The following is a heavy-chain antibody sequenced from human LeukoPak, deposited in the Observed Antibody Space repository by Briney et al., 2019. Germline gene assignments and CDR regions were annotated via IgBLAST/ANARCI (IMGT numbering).Heavy chain of an antibody. V-gene: IGHV3-48*01. Sequence: PGGSLRLSCAASGFTFSSYSMNWVRQAPGKGLEWVSYISSGSSTIYYADSVKGRFTISRDNAKNSLYLQMNSLRAEDTAVYYCARAMVRGASDHWGQGTLVTVSS. CDR2: ISSGSSTI. CDR1: GFTFSSYS. D-gene: IGHD3-10*01. CDR3: ARAMVRGASDH. J-gene: IGHJ4*02.